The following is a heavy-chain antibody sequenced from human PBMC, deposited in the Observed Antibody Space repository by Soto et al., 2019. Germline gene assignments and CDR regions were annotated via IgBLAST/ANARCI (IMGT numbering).Heavy chain of an antibody. D-gene: IGHD3-9*01. CDR2: ISAYNGNT. V-gene: IGHV1-18*01. Sequence: QVQLVQSGAEVQKPGASVKVSCKASGYTFTSYGISWVRQAPGQGLEWMGWISAYNGNTNYAQKLQGRVTMTTDTSTSTAYMELRSLRSDDTAVYYCARDRRTYYDILTGTYYYYMDVWGKGTTVTVSS. J-gene: IGHJ6*03. CDR3: ARDRRTYYDILTGTYYYYMDV. CDR1: GYTFTSYG.